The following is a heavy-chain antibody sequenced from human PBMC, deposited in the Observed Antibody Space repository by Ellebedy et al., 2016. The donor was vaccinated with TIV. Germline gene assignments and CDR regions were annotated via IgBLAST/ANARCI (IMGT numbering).Heavy chain of an antibody. CDR3: ARALEQLRYNWFLGY. J-gene: IGHJ4*02. Sequence: ASVKVSXKASGYTFTSYGISWVRQAPGQGLEWMGWISAYNGNTNYAQKLQGRVTMTTDTSTSTVYMELSSLRSEDTAVYYCARALEQLRYNWFLGYWGQGTLVTVSS. V-gene: IGHV1-18*01. CDR2: ISAYNGNT. D-gene: IGHD1-1*01. CDR1: GYTFTSYG.